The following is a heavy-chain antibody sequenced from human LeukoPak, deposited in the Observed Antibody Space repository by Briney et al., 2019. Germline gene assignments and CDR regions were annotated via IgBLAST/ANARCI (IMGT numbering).Heavy chain of an antibody. V-gene: IGHV1-2*02. Sequence: ASVKVSFKASGYSFTDYYMHWVRQAAGQGLEWMGWINPNNGGTNYEQKFQGRVTMTRDTSISTVYIELSRLTSDDMSVYYCARDASRTTAPDDYWGQGTLVTVSS. J-gene: IGHJ4*02. CDR1: GYSFTDYY. CDR2: INPNNGGT. D-gene: IGHD1-1*01. CDR3: ARDASRTTAPDDY.